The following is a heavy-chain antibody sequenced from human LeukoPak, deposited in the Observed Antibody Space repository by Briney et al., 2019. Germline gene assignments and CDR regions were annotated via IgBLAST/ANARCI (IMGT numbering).Heavy chain of an antibody. CDR3: AKGSDYPDN. J-gene: IGHJ4*02. CDR2: ISYDGSNK. Sequence: GRSLRLSCAASGFTFSSYGIHWVRQAPGKGLEWVAVISYDGSNKYYADSVKGRFTISRDNSKNTLYLQMNSLRAEDTCVYYCAKGSDYPDNWGQGTLVTVSS. CDR1: GFTFSSYG. V-gene: IGHV3-30*18.